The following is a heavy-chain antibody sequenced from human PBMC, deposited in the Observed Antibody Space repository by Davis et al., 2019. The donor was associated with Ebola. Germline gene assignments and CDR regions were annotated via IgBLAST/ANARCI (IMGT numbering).Heavy chain of an antibody. V-gene: IGHV1-2*04. CDR3: ARDRSRVDTAMVTYYYGMDV. CDR2: INPNSGGT. Sequence: AASVKVSCKASGYTFTSYYMHWVRQAPGQGLEWMGWINPNSGGTNYAQKFQGWVTMTRDTSISTAYMELSRLRSDDTAVYYCARDRSRVDTAMVTYYYGMDVWGQGTTVTVSS. CDR1: GYTFTSYY. J-gene: IGHJ6*02. D-gene: IGHD5-18*01.